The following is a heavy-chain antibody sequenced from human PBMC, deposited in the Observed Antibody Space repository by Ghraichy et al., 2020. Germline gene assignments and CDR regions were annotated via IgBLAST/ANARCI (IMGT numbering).Heavy chain of an antibody. J-gene: IGHJ4*02. CDR1: GGSISTSGYF. V-gene: IGHV4-61*02. CDR2: IYFSGST. D-gene: IGHD1-14*01. Sequence: SQTLSLTCTVSGGSISTSGYFWCWIRQPAGKGLEWIGRIYFSGSTNYNPSLKSRVTISVDTSKNQFSLRLVSVTAADTAVYYCARSRGLLEPLDYWGQGSLVTVSA. CDR3: ARSRGLLEPLDY.